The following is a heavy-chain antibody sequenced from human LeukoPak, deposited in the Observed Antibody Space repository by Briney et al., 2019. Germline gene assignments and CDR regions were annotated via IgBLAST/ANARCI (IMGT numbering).Heavy chain of an antibody. V-gene: IGHV4-34*01. CDR2: INQSVST. CDR1: GGSFSGYY. CDR3: ARGPYYYDSSYLRN. D-gene: IGHD3-22*01. Sequence: PSGTLSLTCAVYGGSFSGYYWSWIRQPPGKGLEWIGEINQSVSTNYNPSLKSRVTISVDTSKNQFSLKLSSVTAADTAVYYCARGPYYYDSSYLRNWGQGTLVTVS. J-gene: IGHJ4*02.